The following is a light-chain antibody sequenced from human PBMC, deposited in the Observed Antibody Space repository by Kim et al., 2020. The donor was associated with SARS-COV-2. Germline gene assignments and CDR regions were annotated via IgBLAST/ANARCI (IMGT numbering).Light chain of an antibody. J-gene: IGLJ2*01. CDR3: QAWDSSTAV. Sequence: VSPGQTTSITCSGDKLGDKYACWYQQKPGQSPVLVIYKDSQRPSGIPERFSGSNSGNTATLTISGTQAMDEADYYCQAWDSSTAVFGGGTQLTVL. CDR2: KDS. CDR1: KLGDKY. V-gene: IGLV3-1*01.